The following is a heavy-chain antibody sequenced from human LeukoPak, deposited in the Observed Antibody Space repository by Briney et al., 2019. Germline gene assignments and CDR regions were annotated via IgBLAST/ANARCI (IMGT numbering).Heavy chain of an antibody. Sequence: GGSLRLSCGASGFTFSRHAMNWVRQPPGKGLEWVSGIDGSGSLTFYADSVKGRFTISRDNSKNTLYLQMSSLRAEDTAVYYCTNLPTQQHLDYWGQGTLVTVSS. J-gene: IGHJ4*02. CDR1: GFTFSRHA. D-gene: IGHD6-13*01. CDR3: TNLPTQQHLDY. CDR2: IDGSGSLT. V-gene: IGHV3-23*01.